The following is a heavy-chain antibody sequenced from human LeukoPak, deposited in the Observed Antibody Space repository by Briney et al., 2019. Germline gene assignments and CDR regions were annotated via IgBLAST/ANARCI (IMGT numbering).Heavy chain of an antibody. J-gene: IGHJ5*02. CDR2: ISSSGSTI. Sequence: PGGSLRLSCAASGFTFSSYEMNWVRRAREKGLEGVSDISSSGSTIYYADSVKGRFTISRDNAKNSLYLQMNSLRAEDTAVYYCLSEASIAAAGTPNLSWGQGTLVTVSS. CDR3: LSEASIAAAGTPNLS. CDR1: GFTFSSYE. V-gene: IGHV3-48*03. D-gene: IGHD6-13*01.